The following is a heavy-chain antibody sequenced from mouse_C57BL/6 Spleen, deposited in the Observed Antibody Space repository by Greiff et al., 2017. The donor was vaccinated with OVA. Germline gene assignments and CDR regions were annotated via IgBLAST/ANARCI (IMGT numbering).Heavy chain of an antibody. V-gene: IGHV1-50*01. J-gene: IGHJ3*01. CDR1: GYTFTSYW. D-gene: IGHD4-1*01. CDR2: IDPSDSYT. Sequence: VQLQQPGAELVKPGASVKLSCKASGYTFTSYWMQWVKQRPGQGLEWIGEIDPSDSYTNYNQKFKGKATLTVDTSSSTASMQLSSLTSEDSAVYYCARKGTDAWFAYWGKGTLVTVSA. CDR3: ARKGTDAWFAY.